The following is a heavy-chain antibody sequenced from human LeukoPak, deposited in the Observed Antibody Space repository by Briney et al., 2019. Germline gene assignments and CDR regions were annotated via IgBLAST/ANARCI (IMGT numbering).Heavy chain of an antibody. D-gene: IGHD3-9*01. CDR1: RFTFSDYY. Sequence: GGSLRLSCAASRFTFSDYYMSWIRQAPGKGLEWVSYISSSGSTIYYADSVKGRFTISRDNAKNSLYLQMNSLRAEDTAVYYCARDLTPSYYGMDVWGQGTTVTVSS. V-gene: IGHV3-11*01. CDR3: ARDLTPSYYGMDV. J-gene: IGHJ6*02. CDR2: ISSSGSTI.